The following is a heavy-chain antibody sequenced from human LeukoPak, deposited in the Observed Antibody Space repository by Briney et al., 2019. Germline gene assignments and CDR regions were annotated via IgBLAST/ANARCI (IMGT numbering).Heavy chain of an antibody. J-gene: IGHJ4*02. D-gene: IGHD6-19*01. CDR2: INYRGST. CDR1: GGSISSYY. V-gene: IGHV4-59*01. CDR3: AREVRAVAGVGRFDY. Sequence: PSETLSLTCTVSGGSISSYYWSWIRQPPGKGLEWIGYINYRGSTNYNLSLKSRVSISVDTSKNQFSLKLSSVTAADTAVYYCAREVRAVAGVGRFDYWGQGTLVTVSS.